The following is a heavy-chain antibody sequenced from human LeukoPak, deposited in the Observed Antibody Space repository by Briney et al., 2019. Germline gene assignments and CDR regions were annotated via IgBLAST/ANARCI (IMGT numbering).Heavy chain of an antibody. CDR2: IYYSGST. J-gene: IGHJ4*02. V-gene: IGHV4-39*01. CDR3: ATGKDIVVVVAATLEY. D-gene: IGHD2-15*01. CDR1: GGSISSSSYY. Sequence: PSETLSLTCTVSGGSISSSSYYWGWIRQPPGKGLEWIGSIYYSGSTYYNPSLKSRVTISVDTSKNQFSLKLSSVTAADTAVYYCATGKDIVVVVAATLEYWGQGTLVTVSS.